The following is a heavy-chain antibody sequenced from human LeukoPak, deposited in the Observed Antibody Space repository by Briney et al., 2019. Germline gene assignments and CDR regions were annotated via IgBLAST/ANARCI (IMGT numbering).Heavy chain of an antibody. CDR3: ARGTAMVKLVCDY. V-gene: IGHV7-4-1*02. J-gene: IGHJ4*02. D-gene: IGHD5-18*01. CDR1: GYTFTGYY. CDR2: INTNTGNP. Sequence: ASVKVTCKASGYTFTGYYIHWVRQAPGQGLGWMGWINTNTGNPTYAQGFTGRFVFSLDTSVSTAYLQISSLKAEDTAVYYCARGTAMVKLVCDYWGQGTLVTVSS.